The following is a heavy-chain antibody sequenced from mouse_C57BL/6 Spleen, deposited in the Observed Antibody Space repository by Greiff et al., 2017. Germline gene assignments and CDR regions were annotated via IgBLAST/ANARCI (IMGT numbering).Heavy chain of an antibody. CDR3: ATGHSSGYYAMDY. Sequence: EVKLVESGPELVKPGASVKIPCKASGYTFTDYNMDWVKQSHGKSLEWIGDINPNNGGTIYNQKFKGKATLTVDKSSSTAYMELRSLTSEDTAVYYCATGHSSGYYAMDYWGQGTSVTVSS. CDR1: GYTFTDYN. V-gene: IGHV1-18*01. CDR2: INPNNGGT. D-gene: IGHD3-2*02. J-gene: IGHJ4*01.